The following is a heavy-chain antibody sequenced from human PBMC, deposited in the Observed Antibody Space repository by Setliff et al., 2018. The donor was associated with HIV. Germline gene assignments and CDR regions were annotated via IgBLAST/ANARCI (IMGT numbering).Heavy chain of an antibody. J-gene: IGHJ3*01. Sequence: GGSLRLSCAASGFTFSTYGMSWVRQAPGKGLEWVSAISNSGDSSYYRDSMKGRFTISRDNSKNTVYPQMNSLTPEDTGLFYCARARVAIIPDAFDVWGLGTMVTVSS. CDR3: ARARVAIIPDAFDV. D-gene: IGHD3-3*01. CDR1: GFTFSTYG. CDR2: ISNSGDSS. V-gene: IGHV3-23*01.